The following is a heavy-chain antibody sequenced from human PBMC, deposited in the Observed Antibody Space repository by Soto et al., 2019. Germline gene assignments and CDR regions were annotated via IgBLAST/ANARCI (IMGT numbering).Heavy chain of an antibody. J-gene: IGHJ5*02. V-gene: IGHV1-18*01. CDR1: GYTFTSYG. CDR3: AKEKAAAGITCFDP. D-gene: IGHD6-13*01. Sequence: ASVKVSCKASGYTFTSYGISWVRQAPGQGLEWMGWISAYNGNTNYAQKLQGRVTMTTDTSTSTAYMELRSLRSDDTAVYYCAKEKAAAGITCFDPWGQGTLVTVPS. CDR2: ISAYNGNT.